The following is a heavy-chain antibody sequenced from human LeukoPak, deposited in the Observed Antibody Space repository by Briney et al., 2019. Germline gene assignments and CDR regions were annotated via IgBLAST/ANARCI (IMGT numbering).Heavy chain of an antibody. CDR2: IYGGGST. D-gene: IGHD6-25*01. CDR1: GFXVSXSY. CDR3: ARGYSSGWPDF. J-gene: IGHJ4*02. V-gene: IGHV3-53*01. Sequence: PGGSLRLSCAASGFXVSXSYXXWVXXAPGKXXEWVSVIYGGGSTYYADSVRGRFTISRDNSKNTLYLQMNSLRAEDTAVYFCARGYSSGWPDFWGQGTLVTVSS.